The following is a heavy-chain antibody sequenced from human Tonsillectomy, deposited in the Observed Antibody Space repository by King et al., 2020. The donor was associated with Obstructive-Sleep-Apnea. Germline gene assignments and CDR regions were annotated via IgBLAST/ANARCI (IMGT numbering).Heavy chain of an antibody. Sequence: TLKESGPTLVKPTQTLTLTCTFSGFSLSTTGVGVGWIRQPPGKALEWLALIYWDDDKRYSPSLKSRPTITKDTSKNQVVLTMTNMDPVDKATYYCPHRRPFSGSQYFDYWGQGTLVTVSS. CDR3: PHRRPFSGSQYFDY. CDR1: GFSLSTTGVG. J-gene: IGHJ4*02. D-gene: IGHD3-10*01. CDR2: IYWDDDK. V-gene: IGHV2-5*02.